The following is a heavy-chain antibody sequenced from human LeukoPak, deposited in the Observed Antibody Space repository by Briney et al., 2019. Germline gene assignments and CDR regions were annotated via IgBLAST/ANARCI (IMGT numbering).Heavy chain of an antibody. CDR1: GGSISSYY. CDR3: ARTTEGGYTYNYFYYYYMDV. CDR2: IYYSGST. Sequence: PSETLSLTCTVSGGSISSYYWSWIRQPPGKGLEWIGYIYYSGSTNYNPSLKSRIAISVDTSKNQFSLKLSSVTAADTAVYYCARTTEGGYTYNYFYYYYMDVWGKGTTVTISS. V-gene: IGHV4-59*01. J-gene: IGHJ6*03. D-gene: IGHD5-18*01.